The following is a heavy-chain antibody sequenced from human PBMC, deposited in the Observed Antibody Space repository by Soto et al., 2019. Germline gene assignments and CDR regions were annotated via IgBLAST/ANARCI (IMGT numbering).Heavy chain of an antibody. V-gene: IGHV2-5*02. J-gene: IGHJ4*02. CDR2: IYWDDDE. CDR1: GFSLTTDGLG. D-gene: IGHD3-10*01. CDR3: AHSRNLITEDAQVGDFDY. Sequence: QITLKESGPTLVKPTQTLTLTCSFSGFSLTTDGLGVGWVRQPPGEALEWLALIYWDDDERYSPSLKTRLTITKDPSKNQVVLIMTNMDPVDTATYYCAHSRNLITEDAQVGDFDYWGQGTLVTVSS.